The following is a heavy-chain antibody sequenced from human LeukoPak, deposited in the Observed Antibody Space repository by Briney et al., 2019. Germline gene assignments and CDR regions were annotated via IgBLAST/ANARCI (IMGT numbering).Heavy chain of an antibody. CDR1: GFTFSSYA. V-gene: IGHV3-23*01. D-gene: IGHD1-26*01. Sequence: PGGSLRLSCAASGFTFSSYAMSWVRQAPGKGLEWVSAISSSCGNTYYADSVKGRFTISRDNSKNTLYLQMNSLRAEDTAVYYCAKGGSDYDDHGYSFDYWGQGALVTVSS. CDR2: ISSSCGNT. J-gene: IGHJ4*02. CDR3: AKGGSDYDDHGYSFDY.